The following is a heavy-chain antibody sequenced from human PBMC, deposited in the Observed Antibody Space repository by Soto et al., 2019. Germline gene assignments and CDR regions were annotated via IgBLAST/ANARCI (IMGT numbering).Heavy chain of an antibody. V-gene: IGHV4-38-2*01. CDR2: IYHSGSS. J-gene: IGHJ4*02. CDR1: GDSISSDHY. D-gene: IGHD3-22*01. CDR3: ARVLHDTSGSHFYL. Sequence: SETLSLTCAVPGDSISSDHYWGWIRQPPGKGLEWIGAIYHSGSSYNNPSLKGRLIISVDTSKNQFSLNLSSVTAADTAVYYCARVLHDTSGSHFYLWGQGTPVTVSS.